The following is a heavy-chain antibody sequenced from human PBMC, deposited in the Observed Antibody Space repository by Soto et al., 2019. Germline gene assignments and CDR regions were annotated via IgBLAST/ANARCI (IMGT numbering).Heavy chain of an antibody. D-gene: IGHD3-3*01. Sequence: GASVKVSCKASGYTFTSYDINWVRQATGQGLEWMGWMNPNSGNTGYAQKFQGRVTMTRNTSISTAYMELSSLRSEDTAVYYCARGTYYDFWSGQQIIENWFDPWGQGTLVTVPQ. V-gene: IGHV1-8*01. CDR3: ARGTYYDFWSGQQIIENWFDP. CDR1: GYTFTSYD. J-gene: IGHJ5*02. CDR2: MNPNSGNT.